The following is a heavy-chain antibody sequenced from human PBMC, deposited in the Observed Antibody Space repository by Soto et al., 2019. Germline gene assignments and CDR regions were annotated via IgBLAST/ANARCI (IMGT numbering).Heavy chain of an antibody. V-gene: IGHV3-15*07. CDR2: IKSKTDAGKT. D-gene: IGHD1-1*01. Sequence: GGSLRLSCAASGFTFSNAWMNWVRQAPGKGLEWVGLIKSKTDAGKTDYASPVKGRFTTLRDDSKNTLYLQTNSLKTEDTAVYYCTTDDWNYGMDVWGQGTTVTVSS. J-gene: IGHJ6*02. CDR1: GFTFSNAW. CDR3: TTDDWNYGMDV.